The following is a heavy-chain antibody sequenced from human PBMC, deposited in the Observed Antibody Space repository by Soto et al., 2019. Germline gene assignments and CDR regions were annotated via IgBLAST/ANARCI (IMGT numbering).Heavy chain of an antibody. D-gene: IGHD6-19*01. Sequence: EVQLVESGGGLVQPGGSLRLSCAATGFTFSSFWMGWVRQAPGKGLEGVANIKQDGSERYLVDSVEGRFTISRDNAQNSVYLHMNNLRAEDTAIYDCVRSVKGARWGQGTMVIVSS. J-gene: IGHJ4*02. V-gene: IGHV3-7*05. CDR1: GFTFSSFW. CDR3: VRSVKGAR. CDR2: IKQDGSER.